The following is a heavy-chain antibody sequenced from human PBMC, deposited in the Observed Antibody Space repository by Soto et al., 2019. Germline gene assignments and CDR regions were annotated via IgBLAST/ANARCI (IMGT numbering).Heavy chain of an antibody. D-gene: IGHD3-10*01. CDR3: ASVGGFGAPTIAY. V-gene: IGHV4-30-4*01. CDR2: IYYSGST. J-gene: IGHJ4*02. Sequence: QVQLQESGPGLVKPSQTLSLTCTVSGGSISSGDYYWSWIRQPPGKGLEWIGYIYYSGSTYYNPSLKSRATISVDTSQNQFCLKLRSVTAADTAVYCCASVGGFGAPTIAYWGQGTLVTVSS. CDR1: GGSISSGDYY.